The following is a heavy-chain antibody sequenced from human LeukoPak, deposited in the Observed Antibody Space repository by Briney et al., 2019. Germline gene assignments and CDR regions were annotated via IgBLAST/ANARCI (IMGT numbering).Heavy chain of an antibody. CDR2: INHSGST. D-gene: IGHD5-18*01. V-gene: IGHV4-34*01. CDR1: GGSFSGYY. CDR3: ARARGGYSYGNYYYYGMDV. J-gene: IGHJ6*02. Sequence: SETLSLTCAVYGGSFSGYYWSWIRQPPGKGLEWIGEINHSGSTNYNPSLKSRVTISVDTSKNQFSLKLSSVTAADTAVYYCARARGGYSYGNYYYYGMDVWGQGTTVTVSS.